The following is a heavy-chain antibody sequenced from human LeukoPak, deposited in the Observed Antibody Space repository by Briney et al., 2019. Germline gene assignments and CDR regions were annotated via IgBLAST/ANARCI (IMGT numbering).Heavy chain of an antibody. D-gene: IGHD3-10*01. Sequence: PGGSLRLSCAASGFTFISYAIHWVRQAPGKGLEWVAVISFHGTDTFYADSVKGRFTIPRDNSKNTLYLQMNSLRAEDTAVYYCAKDKNYFGSGNVNWLDPWGQGTLVTVSS. CDR3: AKDKNYFGSGNVNWLDP. J-gene: IGHJ5*02. CDR2: ISFHGTDT. CDR1: GFTFISYA. V-gene: IGHV3-30*04.